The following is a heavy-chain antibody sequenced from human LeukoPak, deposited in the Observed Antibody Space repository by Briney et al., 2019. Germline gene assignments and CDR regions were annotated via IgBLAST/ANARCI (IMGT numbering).Heavy chain of an antibody. Sequence: SETLSLTRTVSGGSISRGSYYRGWVPQPAGKGLEWIGRIYTSGSTNYNPSLKSRVTISVDTSKNQFSLKLSSVTAADTAVYYCARAPYCGGDCNDAFDIWGQGTMVTVSS. CDR2: IYTSGST. J-gene: IGHJ3*02. CDR1: GGSISRGSYY. D-gene: IGHD2-21*02. CDR3: ARAPYCGGDCNDAFDI. V-gene: IGHV4-61*02.